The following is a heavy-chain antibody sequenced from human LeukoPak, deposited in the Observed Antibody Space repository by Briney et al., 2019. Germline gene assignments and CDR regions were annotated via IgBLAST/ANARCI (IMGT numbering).Heavy chain of an antibody. Sequence: PGGSLRLSCAASGFTFSSYSMNWVRQAPGKGLEWVSSISSSSSYIYYADSVKGRFTISRDNAKNSLYLQMNSLRAEDTAVYYCARAYHTWIPDYFDYWGQGTLVTVSS. CDR2: ISSSSSYI. D-gene: IGHD5-18*01. J-gene: IGHJ4*02. CDR3: ARAYHTWIPDYFDY. CDR1: GFTFSSYS. V-gene: IGHV3-21*01.